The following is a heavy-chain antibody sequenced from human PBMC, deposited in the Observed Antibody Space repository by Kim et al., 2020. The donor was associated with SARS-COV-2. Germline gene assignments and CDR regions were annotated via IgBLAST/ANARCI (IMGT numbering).Heavy chain of an antibody. V-gene: IGHV4-34*01. CDR1: GGSFSGYY. CDR2: INHSGST. J-gene: IGHJ4*02. CDR3: ARVPPYDIVGVPAARGVVDY. D-gene: IGHD2-2*01. Sequence: TLSLTCAVYGGSFSGYYWSWIRQPPGKGLEWIGEINHSGSTNYNPSLKSRVTISVDTSKNQFSLKLSSVTAADTAGYYCARVPPYDIVGVPAARGVVDYWCQGTLVTVSS.